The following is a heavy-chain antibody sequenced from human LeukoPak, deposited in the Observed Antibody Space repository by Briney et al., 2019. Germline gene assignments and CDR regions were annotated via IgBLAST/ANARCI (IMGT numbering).Heavy chain of an antibody. CDR3: ARHPGDFTGIVKYYYMDV. V-gene: IGHV3-7*01. Sequence: GGSLRLSCAASGVTFSSYWMSWVRQAPGKGLEWVANIKQDGSEKYYVDSVKGRFTISRDNAKNSLYLQMNSLRAEDTAVYYCARHPGDFTGIVKYYYMDVWGKGTTVTVS. CDR2: IKQDGSEK. CDR1: GVTFSSYW. J-gene: IGHJ6*03. D-gene: IGHD1-26*01.